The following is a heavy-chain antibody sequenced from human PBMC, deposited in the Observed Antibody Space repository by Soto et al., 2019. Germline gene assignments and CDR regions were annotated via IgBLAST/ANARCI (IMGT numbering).Heavy chain of an antibody. J-gene: IGHJ4*02. CDR3: ARHFAVVVADY. V-gene: IGHV4-39*01. CDR1: GGFISSSTYY. CDR2: IDYSGST. Sequence: QLQLQESGPGLVKPSETLSLTCTVSGGFISSSTYYWGWMRQPPGKGLEWIGSIDYSGSTYYNPSLKRRVTISVDTSKSQFFLMLNSVTAADTAVYYCARHFAVVVADYWGRGTLVTVSS. D-gene: IGHD2-15*01.